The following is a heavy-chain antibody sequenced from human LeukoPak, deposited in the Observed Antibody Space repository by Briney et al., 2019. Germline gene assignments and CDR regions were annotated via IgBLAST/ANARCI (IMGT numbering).Heavy chain of an antibody. J-gene: IGHJ4*02. CDR3: ARGRITMVRGVPYFDY. CDR2: IYYSGST. D-gene: IGHD3-10*01. Sequence: SETLSLTCTVSGGSISSGGYYWSWIRQHPGKGLEWIAYIYYSGSTYYNPSFKSRVTISVDTSKNQFSLKLSSVTAADTAVYYCARGRITMVRGVPYFDYWGQGTLVTVSS. V-gene: IGHV4-31*03. CDR1: GGSISSGGYY.